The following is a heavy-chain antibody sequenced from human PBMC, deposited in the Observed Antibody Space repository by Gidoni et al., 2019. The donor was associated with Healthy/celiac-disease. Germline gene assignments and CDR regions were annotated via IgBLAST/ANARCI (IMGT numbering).Heavy chain of an antibody. CDR1: GYSISSGYY. Sequence: QVQLQESGPGLVKPSETLSLTCAVSGYSISSGYYWGWIRQPPGKGLEWIGSNYHSGSTYYNPSLKSRVTISVDTSKNQFSLKLSSVTAADTAVYYCARGEISFDYWGQGTLVTVSS. V-gene: IGHV4-38-2*01. CDR3: ARGEISFDY. CDR2: NYHSGST. D-gene: IGHD3-10*01. J-gene: IGHJ4*02.